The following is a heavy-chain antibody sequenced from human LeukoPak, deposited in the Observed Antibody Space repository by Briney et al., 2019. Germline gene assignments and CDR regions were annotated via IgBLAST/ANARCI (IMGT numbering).Heavy chain of an antibody. CDR2: IKQDGGEI. CDR3: ARVGLDILTGYFYYYYMDV. V-gene: IGHV3-7*01. Sequence: GGSLRLSCAASGFTFSSYWMSWVCQAPGKGLEWVTNIKQDGGEIYYVDSVKGRFSISRDDAKNSLYLQMNNLRAEDTAVYYCARVGLDILTGYFYYYYMDVWGKGTTVTVSS. J-gene: IGHJ6*03. CDR1: GFTFSSYW. D-gene: IGHD3-9*01.